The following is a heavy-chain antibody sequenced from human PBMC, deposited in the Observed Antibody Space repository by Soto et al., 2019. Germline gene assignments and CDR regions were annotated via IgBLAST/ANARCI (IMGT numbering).Heavy chain of an antibody. Sequence: GGSLRLSCAASGFTFSSYEMNWVRQAPGKGLEWVSYISSSGSTIYYADSVKGRFTISRDNAKNSLYLQMNSLRAEDTAVYYCAREWVQLWSYYYYGMDVWGQGTTVTVSS. V-gene: IGHV3-48*03. J-gene: IGHJ6*02. CDR2: ISSSGSTI. D-gene: IGHD5-18*01. CDR1: GFTFSSYE. CDR3: AREWVQLWSYYYYGMDV.